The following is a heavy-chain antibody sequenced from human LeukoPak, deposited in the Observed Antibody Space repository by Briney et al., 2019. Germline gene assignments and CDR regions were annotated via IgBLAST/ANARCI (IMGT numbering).Heavy chain of an antibody. V-gene: IGHV1-2*02. D-gene: IGHD3-3*01. CDR2: INPNSGGT. CDR3: ASAKYDFWSGYPSRYMDV. J-gene: IGHJ6*03. CDR1: GYTFTGYY. Sequence: GASVKVSCKASGYTFTGYYMHWVRQAPGQGLEWMGWINPNSGGTNYAQKFQGRVTMTRDTSISTAYMELSRLRSEDTAVYYCASAKYDFWSGYPSRYMDVWGKGTTVTVSS.